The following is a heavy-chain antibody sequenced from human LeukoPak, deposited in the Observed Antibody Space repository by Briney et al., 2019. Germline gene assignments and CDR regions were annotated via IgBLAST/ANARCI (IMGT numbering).Heavy chain of an antibody. CDR2: IWNNGNNK. V-gene: IGHV3-33*01. J-gene: IGHJ4*02. CDR1: GFIFCDYG. Sequence: GGSLRLSCAASGFIFCDYGMHWVRQAPGKGLEWVAVIWNNGNNKYADSVRGRFTISRDDAQNSLFLQMISLRVEDTAIYYCARGCGRASCPYFFDYWGQGALVTVSS. CDR3: ARGCGRASCPYFFDY. D-gene: IGHD2-2*01.